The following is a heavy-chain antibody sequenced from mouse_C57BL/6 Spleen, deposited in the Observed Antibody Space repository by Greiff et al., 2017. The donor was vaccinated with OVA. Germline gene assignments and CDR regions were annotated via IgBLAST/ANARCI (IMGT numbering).Heavy chain of an antibody. V-gene: IGHV1-50*01. D-gene: IGHD1-1*01. J-gene: IGHJ2*01. CDR3: ARIYGREDYFDY. CDR2: IDPSDSYT. CDR1: GYTFTSYW. Sequence: QVHVKQSGAELVKPGASVKLSCKASGYTFTSYWMQWVKQRPGQGLEWIGEIDPSDSYTNYNQKFKGKATLTVDTSSSTAYMQLSSLTSEDSAVYYCARIYGREDYFDYWGQGTTLTVSS.